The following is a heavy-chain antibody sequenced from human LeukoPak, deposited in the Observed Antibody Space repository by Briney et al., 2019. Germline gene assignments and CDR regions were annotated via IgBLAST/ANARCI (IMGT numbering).Heavy chain of an antibody. CDR2: IYHSGST. CDR3: ARYPNIYGSSSYFDF. J-gene: IGHJ4*02. V-gene: IGHV4-59*11. D-gene: IGHD1-1*01. CDR1: GGSISSHF. Sequence: SETLSLTCTVSGGSISSHFWSWIRQPPGKGLEWIGCIYHSGSTNYNPSLKSRVTISVETSKNQFSLKLSSVTAADTAMYYCARYPNIYGSSSYFDFWGQGTLVTVSS.